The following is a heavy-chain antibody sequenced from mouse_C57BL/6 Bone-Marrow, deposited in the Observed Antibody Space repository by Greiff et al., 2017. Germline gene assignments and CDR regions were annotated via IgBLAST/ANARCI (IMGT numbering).Heavy chain of an antibody. Sequence: QVTLKESGPGILQPSQTLSLSCSFSGFSLSTSGMGLSWISQPSGMGLEWLAHIYSDDDKRYNPSLKSRLTISNDTSRNQIFLKITSVDTADTATYYCARRDDGYFFAYWGQGTLVTVSA. CDR3: ARRDDGYFFAY. V-gene: IGHV8-12*01. CDR1: GFSLSTSGMG. CDR2: IYSDDDK. J-gene: IGHJ3*01. D-gene: IGHD2-3*01.